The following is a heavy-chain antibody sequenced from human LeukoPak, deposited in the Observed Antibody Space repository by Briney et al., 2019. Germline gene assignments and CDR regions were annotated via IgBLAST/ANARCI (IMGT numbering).Heavy chain of an antibody. CDR1: GFTFSTYW. J-gene: IGHJ4*02. D-gene: IGHD3-9*01. Sequence: PGGSLRLSCAASGFTFSTYWMHWVRQVPGKGLVWVSRISSDGTNANYADSVKGRFTISRDNSKNTLYLQMNSLRAEDTAVYYCARSELRYFDWLPGNFDYWGQGTLVTVSS. CDR3: ARSELRYFDWLPGNFDY. CDR2: ISSDGTNA. V-gene: IGHV3-74*01.